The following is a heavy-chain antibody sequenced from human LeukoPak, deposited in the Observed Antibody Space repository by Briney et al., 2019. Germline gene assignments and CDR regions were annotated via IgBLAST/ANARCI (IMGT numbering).Heavy chain of an antibody. CDR1: GFTFSSYV. CDR2: ISYDGSNK. J-gene: IGHJ6*02. CDR3: ARDLRGCSSTSCYCYYYYYYGMDV. V-gene: IGHV3-30*04. Sequence: GGSLRLSCAASGFTFSSYVMHWVRQAPGKGLEWVAVISYDGSNKYYADSVKGRFTIFRDNSKNTLYLQMNSLRAEDTAVYYCARDLRGCSSTSCYCYYYYYYGMDVWGQGTTVTVSS. D-gene: IGHD2-2*01.